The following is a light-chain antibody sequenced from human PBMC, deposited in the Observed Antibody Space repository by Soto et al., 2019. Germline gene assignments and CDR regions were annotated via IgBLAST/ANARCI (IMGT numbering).Light chain of an antibody. V-gene: IGKV1-27*01. CDR2: AAS. Sequence: DIQMTQSPSSLSGSVGASVTITCRASQGISNSLAWYQQRPGKAPTLLIYAASTLQSGVPSRFSGSGSGTDFTLTISSLQPEDVATYYGQRYNNAPRTFGQGTKVEIK. J-gene: IGKJ1*01. CDR3: QRYNNAPRT. CDR1: QGISNS.